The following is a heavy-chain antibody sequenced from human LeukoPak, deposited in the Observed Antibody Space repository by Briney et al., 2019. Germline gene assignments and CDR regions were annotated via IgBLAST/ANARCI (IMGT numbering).Heavy chain of an antibody. V-gene: IGHV3-23*01. CDR2: ISGSGGST. Sequence: PGGSLRLSCAASGFTFSSYAMSWVRQAPGKGLEWVSAISGSGGSTYYADSVKGRFTISRDNSKNTLYLQMNSLRAEDTAAYYRARGGSVITPYYWGQGTLVTVSS. CDR1: GFTFSSYA. CDR3: ARGGSVITPYY. D-gene: IGHD3-22*01. J-gene: IGHJ4*02.